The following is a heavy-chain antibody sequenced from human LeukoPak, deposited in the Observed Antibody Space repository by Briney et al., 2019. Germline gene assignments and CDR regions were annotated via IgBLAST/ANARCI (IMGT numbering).Heavy chain of an antibody. D-gene: IGHD6-13*01. CDR2: IYYRGNT. CDR1: GGSISNFY. J-gene: IGHJ5*02. Sequence: SETLSLTCTVSGGSISNFYWSWIRQPPGKGLEWIGYIYYRGNTKYNLSLKSRVTISLDTSRNQFSLKLNSVTAADTAVYYCARHPPVAGDWFDPWGQGTLVTVSS. CDR3: ARHPPVAGDWFDP. V-gene: IGHV4-59*08.